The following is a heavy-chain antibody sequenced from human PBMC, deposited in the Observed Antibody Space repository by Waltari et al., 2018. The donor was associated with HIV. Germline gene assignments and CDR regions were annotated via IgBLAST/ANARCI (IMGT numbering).Heavy chain of an antibody. CDR1: GDSVGSGSYY. V-gene: IGHV4-61*03. CDR2: IDYTGRA. Sequence: QVQLQESGPGLVKPSETLSLTCSVSGDSVGSGSYYWSWRRQPPGKGLEWIGNIDYTGRANYNPSLKTRVTISADTSKNHLSLKLTSVTAGDTAIYYCARVVASAGLRFDRWGQGSLVTVSS. J-gene: IGHJ5*02. D-gene: IGHD2-21*01. CDR3: ARVVASAGLRFDR.